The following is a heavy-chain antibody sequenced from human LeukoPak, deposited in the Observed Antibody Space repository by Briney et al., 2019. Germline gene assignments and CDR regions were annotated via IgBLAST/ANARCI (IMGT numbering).Heavy chain of an antibody. D-gene: IGHD6-13*01. CDR3: ARFSYSSSWTLPG. CDR1: GGSISSNSYY. V-gene: IGHV4-39*07. J-gene: IGHJ4*02. CDR2: IYHSGST. Sequence: SGTLSLTCTVSGGSISSNSYYWGWIRQPPGKGLEWIGSIYHSGSTYYNPSLKSRVTISVDTSKNQFSLKLSSVTAADTAVYYCARFSYSSSWTLPGWGQGTLVTVSS.